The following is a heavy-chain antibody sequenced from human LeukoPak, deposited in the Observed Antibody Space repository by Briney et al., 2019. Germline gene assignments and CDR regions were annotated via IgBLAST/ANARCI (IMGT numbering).Heavy chain of an antibody. CDR1: GFTFSIFG. CDR3: AGGSRRDGYDY. Sequence: GGSQRLSCAASGFTFSIFGMNWVRQAPGKGLEWVAYIGGSSSTIYYADSVKGRFTISRHNSKNTLYLQMNSPRPEDTAVYYCAGGSRRDGYDYWGQGTLVTVSS. D-gene: IGHD5-24*01. J-gene: IGHJ4*02. V-gene: IGHV3-48*01. CDR2: IGGSSSTI.